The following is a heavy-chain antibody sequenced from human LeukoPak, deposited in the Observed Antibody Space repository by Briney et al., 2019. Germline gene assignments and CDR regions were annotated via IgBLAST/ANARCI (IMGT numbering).Heavy chain of an antibody. CDR1: GFTFSNYG. J-gene: IGHJ4*02. CDR3: ARDRGYSYGAFDY. CDR2: IYSGGST. V-gene: IGHV3-53*01. D-gene: IGHD5-18*01. Sequence: GGSLRLSCAASGFTFSNYGISWVRQAPGKGLEWVSVIYSGGSTYYADSVKGRFTISRDNSKNTLYLQMNSLRGEDTAVYYCARDRGYSYGAFDYWGQGTLVTVSS.